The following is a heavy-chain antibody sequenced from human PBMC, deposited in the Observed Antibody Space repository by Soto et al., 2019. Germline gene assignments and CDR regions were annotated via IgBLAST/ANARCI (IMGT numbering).Heavy chain of an antibody. Sequence: QLQLVQSGAEVKKPGSSVKVSCKASGDTFHIYAINWVRQAPGQGLEWMGWIIPLSPTRNHTQKFQGRLTMAADDSTHTAHMELHTLGSDDTAVYYCASPQDLSFYERGHPAHLNCWGQRTVVPVSS. CDR3: ASPQDLSFYERGHPAHLNC. CDR1: GDTFHIYA. D-gene: IGHD3-22*01. CDR2: IIPLSPTR. V-gene: IGHV1-69*01. J-gene: IGHJ4*02.